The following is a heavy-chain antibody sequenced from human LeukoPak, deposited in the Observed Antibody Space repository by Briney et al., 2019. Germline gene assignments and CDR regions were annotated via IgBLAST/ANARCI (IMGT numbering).Heavy chain of an antibody. Sequence: GGSLRLSCAASGFTFSSYWMSWVRQAPGKGLEWVSYISSSSTIYYADSVKGRFTISRDNAKNSLYLQMNSLRAEDTAVYYCAREGITVSHDLDYWGQGTLVTVSS. CDR1: GFTFSSYW. CDR2: ISSSSTI. J-gene: IGHJ4*02. D-gene: IGHD3-16*01. V-gene: IGHV3-48*01. CDR3: AREGITVSHDLDY.